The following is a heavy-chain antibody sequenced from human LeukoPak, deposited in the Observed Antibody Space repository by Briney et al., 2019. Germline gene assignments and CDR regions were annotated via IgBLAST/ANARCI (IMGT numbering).Heavy chain of an antibody. CDR3: ARDRYGDYDFDY. CDR2: ISSSSRTI. Sequence: GGSLRLSCAASGFTFSSYSMNWVRQAPGKGLEWLSYISSSSRTIHYADSVKGRFTISRDNANNSLYLQMNSLRAEDTAVYYCARDRYGDYDFDYWGQGTLVTVSS. D-gene: IGHD4-17*01. CDR1: GFTFSSYS. V-gene: IGHV3-48*01. J-gene: IGHJ4*02.